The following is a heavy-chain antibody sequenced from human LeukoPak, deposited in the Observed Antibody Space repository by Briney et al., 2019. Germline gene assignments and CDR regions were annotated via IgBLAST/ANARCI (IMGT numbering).Heavy chain of an antibody. CDR3: ARGSIVGATFDYFDY. Sequence: ASVKVSCKASGYTFTGYYLHWVRQAPGQGLEWMGWINPNSGGTNYAQKFQGRVTMTRDTSISTAYMDLSRLRSDDTAVYYCARGSIVGATFDYFDYWGQGTLVTVSS. J-gene: IGHJ4*02. CDR2: INPNSGGT. D-gene: IGHD1-26*01. V-gene: IGHV1-2*02. CDR1: GYTFTGYY.